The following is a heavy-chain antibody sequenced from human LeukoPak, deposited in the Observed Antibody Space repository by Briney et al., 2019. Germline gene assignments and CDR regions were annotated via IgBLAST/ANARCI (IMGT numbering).Heavy chain of an antibody. CDR1: GFTFDDYA. D-gene: IGHD3-3*01. CDR2: ISWNSGSI. Sequence: PGRSLRLSCAASGFTFDDYAVHWVRQAPGKGLEWVSGISWNSGSIGYADSVKGRFTISRDNSKNSLYLQMNSLRIEDTALYYCAKPFGSISSRSVYFDYWGQGTLVTVSS. V-gene: IGHV3-9*01. J-gene: IGHJ4*02. CDR3: AKPFGSISSRSVYFDY.